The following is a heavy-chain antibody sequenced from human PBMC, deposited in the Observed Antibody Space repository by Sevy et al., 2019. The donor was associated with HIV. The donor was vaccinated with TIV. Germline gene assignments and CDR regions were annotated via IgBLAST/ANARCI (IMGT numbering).Heavy chain of an antibody. Sequence: GGSLRLSCAASGFTFSSYAMSWVRQAPGKGLEWVSAISGSGGSTYYADSGKGRFTISRDNSKNTLYLQMNSLRAEDTAVYYCARHDYGDYIDSYWGQGTLVTVSS. V-gene: IGHV3-23*01. CDR3: ARHDYGDYIDSY. CDR1: GFTFSSYA. CDR2: ISGSGGST. D-gene: IGHD4-17*01. J-gene: IGHJ4*02.